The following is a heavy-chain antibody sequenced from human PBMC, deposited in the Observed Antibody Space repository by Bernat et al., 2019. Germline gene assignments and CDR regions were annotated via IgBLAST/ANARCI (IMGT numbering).Heavy chain of an antibody. CDR1: GGSISSYY. Sequence: QVQLQESGPGLVKPSETLSLTCTVSGGSISSYYWSWIRQPPGKGLEWIGYIYYSGSTNYNPSLKSRVTISVDTSKNQFSLKLSSVTAADTAVYYCARETEGRHYYYYMDVWGKGTTVTVSS. J-gene: IGHJ6*03. CDR3: ARETEGRHYYYYMDV. V-gene: IGHV4-59*01. CDR2: IYYSGST.